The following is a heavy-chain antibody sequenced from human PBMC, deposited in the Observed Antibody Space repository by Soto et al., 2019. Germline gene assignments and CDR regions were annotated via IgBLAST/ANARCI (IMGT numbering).Heavy chain of an antibody. D-gene: IGHD3-22*01. CDR2: IYYSGST. CDR1: GGSISSSSYY. CDR3: ARRGYDSSGYYVAPFDY. Sequence: QLQLQESGPGLVKPSETLSLTCTVSGGSISSSSYYWGWIRQPPGKGLEWLGSIYYSGSTYYNPSLKSRVTISVDTSKNQFSLKLSSVTAADTAVYYCARRGYDSSGYYVAPFDYWGQGTLVTVSS. V-gene: IGHV4-39*01. J-gene: IGHJ4*02.